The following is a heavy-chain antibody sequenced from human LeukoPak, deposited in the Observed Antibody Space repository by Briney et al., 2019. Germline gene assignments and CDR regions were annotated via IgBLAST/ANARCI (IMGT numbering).Heavy chain of an antibody. V-gene: IGHV1-2*02. CDR2: INPNSGGT. Sequence: GASVKVSCKASGYTFTGYYMHWVRQAPGQGLEWMGWINPNSGGTNYAQKFQGRVTMTRDTSISTAYMELSRLRSDDTAVYYCARDVLAWPVAGQFDPWGQGTLVTVSS. CDR1: GYTFTGYY. CDR3: ARDVLAWPVAGQFDP. J-gene: IGHJ5*02. D-gene: IGHD6-19*01.